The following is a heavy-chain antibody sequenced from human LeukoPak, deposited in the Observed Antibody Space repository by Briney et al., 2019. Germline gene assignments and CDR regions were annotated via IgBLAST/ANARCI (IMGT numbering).Heavy chain of an antibody. CDR2: IKQDGSEK. CDR3: ASDRQIAY. CDR1: GFTVSNYW. V-gene: IGHV3-7*01. Sequence: HPGGSLRLSCAASGFTVSNYWLTWVRQAPGQGLEWVANIKQDGSEKHYVDSVKGRFTISRDNAKNSLYLQMNSLRAEDTAVSHCASDRQIAYWGQGTLVTVSS. J-gene: IGHJ4*02.